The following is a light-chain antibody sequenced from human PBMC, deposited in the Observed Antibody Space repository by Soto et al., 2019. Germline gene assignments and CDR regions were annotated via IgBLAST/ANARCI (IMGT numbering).Light chain of an antibody. CDR1: NSNIGGRNY. J-gene: IGLJ2*01. V-gene: IGLV1-47*01. CDR3: ASWGDSLSGVL. CDR2: KTD. Sequence: QSLLTQPPSASGTPGQRVTISCSGSNSNIGGRNYVFWYRQLPGTAPKLLIYKTDQRPSGVPDRFSASKSGTTASLAISGVRSEDEADYYCASWGDSLSGVLFGGGTQLTVL.